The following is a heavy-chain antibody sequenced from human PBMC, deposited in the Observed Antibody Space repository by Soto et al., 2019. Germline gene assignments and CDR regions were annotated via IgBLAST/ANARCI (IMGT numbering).Heavy chain of an antibody. CDR1: GGSFSGYY. CDR2: INHSGST. D-gene: IGHD6-13*01. CDR3: ARVGSSSWYVFDY. Sequence: KTSETLSLTCAVYGGSFSGYYWSWIRQPPGKGLEWIGEINHSGSTNYNPSLKSRVTISVDTSKNQFSLKLSSVTAADTAVYYCARVGSSSWYVFDYWGQGTLVTVSS. J-gene: IGHJ4*02. V-gene: IGHV4-34*01.